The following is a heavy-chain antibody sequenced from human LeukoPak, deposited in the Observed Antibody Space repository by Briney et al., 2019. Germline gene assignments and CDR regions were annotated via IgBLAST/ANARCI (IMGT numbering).Heavy chain of an antibody. V-gene: IGHV1-8*01. Sequence: GASVKVSCKASGYTFTSYDINWVRQATGQGLEWMGWMNPNSGNTGYAQKFQGRVTMTRNTSISTAYMELSSLRSEDTAVYYCARDGYYYGSGSYPDVWDQGTTVTVSS. CDR2: MNPNSGNT. CDR3: ARDGYYYGSGSYPDV. J-gene: IGHJ6*02. CDR1: GYTFTSYD. D-gene: IGHD3-10*01.